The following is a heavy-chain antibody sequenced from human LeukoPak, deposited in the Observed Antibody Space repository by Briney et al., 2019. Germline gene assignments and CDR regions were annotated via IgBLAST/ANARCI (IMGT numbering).Heavy chain of an antibody. Sequence: ASVKVSCKASGYTFTSYGISWVRQATGQGLEWMGWISAYNGNTNYAQKLQGRVTMTTDTSTSTAYMELRGLRSDDTAVYYCARYSSGWYGLYYFDYWGQGTLVTVSS. CDR3: ARYSSGWYGLYYFDY. V-gene: IGHV1-18*01. D-gene: IGHD6-19*01. J-gene: IGHJ4*02. CDR2: ISAYNGNT. CDR1: GYTFTSYG.